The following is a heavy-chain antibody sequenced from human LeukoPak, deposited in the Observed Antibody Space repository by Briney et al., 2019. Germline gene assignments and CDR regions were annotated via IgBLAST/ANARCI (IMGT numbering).Heavy chain of an antibody. V-gene: IGHV4-59*01. CDR1: SGSISSYY. D-gene: IGHD3-10*01. CDR2: IYYSGST. J-gene: IGHJ4*02. CDR3: ARGAGSPYYFDY. Sequence: SETLSLTCTVSSGSISSYYWSWIRQPPGKGLEWIGYIYYSGSTNYNPSLKSRVTISVDTSKNQFSLKLSSVTAADTAVYYCARGAGSPYYFDYWGQGTLVTVSS.